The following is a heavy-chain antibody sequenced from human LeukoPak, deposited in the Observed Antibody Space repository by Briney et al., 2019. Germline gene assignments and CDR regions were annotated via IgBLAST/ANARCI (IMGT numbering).Heavy chain of an antibody. CDR2: IRFDGTTK. V-gene: IGHV3-33*01. Sequence: GGSLRLSCTASGFTFSSYAMHWVRQAPGKGLEWVAVIRFDGTTKYYVGSVKGRFTISRDNSKNALYLQMNSLRAEDTAVYYCARQYYDILTGHYNFPDYWGQGTLVTVSP. D-gene: IGHD3-9*01. CDR1: GFTFSSYA. J-gene: IGHJ4*02. CDR3: ARQYYDILTGHYNFPDY.